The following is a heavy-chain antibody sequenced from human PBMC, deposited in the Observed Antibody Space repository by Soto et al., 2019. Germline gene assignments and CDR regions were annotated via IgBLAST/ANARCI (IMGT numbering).Heavy chain of an antibody. CDR3: ACRYCPSASCNWIGYY. J-gene: IGHJ4*01. CDR1: GGVISSSGYY. CDR2: IYNNGNT. Sequence: PSETLSLPCTVSGGVISSSGYYWGWLRQPPGKGLEWIGSIYNNGNTYHSPSLKSRVTISVDTSKNHFSLKVSSVTAADTAIYYCACRYCPSASCNWIGYYCSRGTLVPVSS. V-gene: IGHV4-39*02. D-gene: IGHD2-2*01.